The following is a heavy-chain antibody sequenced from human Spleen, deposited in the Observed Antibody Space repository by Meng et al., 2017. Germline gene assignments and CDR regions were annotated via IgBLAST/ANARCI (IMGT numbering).Heavy chain of an antibody. Sequence: GESLKISCAASGVTFSVYWMSWVRQAPGKGLEWVAGIKQDGSEKYYVDSVKGRFTISRDNAKNSLYLQMNSLRAEDTAVYYCARDRFVYCTGGSCYSIDNWGQGTLVTVSS. V-gene: IGHV3-7*01. J-gene: IGHJ4*02. D-gene: IGHD2-15*01. CDR2: IKQDGSEK. CDR3: ARDRFVYCTGGSCYSIDN. CDR1: GVTFSVYW.